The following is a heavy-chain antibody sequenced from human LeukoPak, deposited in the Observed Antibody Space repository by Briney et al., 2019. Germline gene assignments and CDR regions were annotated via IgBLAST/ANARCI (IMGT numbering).Heavy chain of an antibody. D-gene: IGHD6-19*01. J-gene: IGHJ4*02. V-gene: IGHV4-4*07. CDR3: AREIEVAGRGLDY. CDR1: GGSLSSYY. CDR2: IYSSGSS. Sequence: SETLSLTCTVSGGSLSSYYWSWIRQPAGKGLEWIGRIYSSGSSNYNPSLKSRITMSVDTSKNQFSLNLSSVTAADTAVYYCAREIEVAGRGLDYWGQGSLVTVSS.